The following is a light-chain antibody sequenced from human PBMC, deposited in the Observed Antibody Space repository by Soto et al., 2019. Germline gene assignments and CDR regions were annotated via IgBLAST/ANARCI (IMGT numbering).Light chain of an antibody. V-gene: IGKV1-39*01. CDR3: QQRYSTPLT. CDR1: QSISND. CDR2: AAS. Sequence: IKMNHSPSYLSATVEDRVIIPSRASQSISNDLNWYQQKPGKAPKLLIYAASSLQSGVPSRFSGSGSGTDFTLTISSLQPEDFATYYCQQRYSTPLTFGGGTKVDI. J-gene: IGKJ4*01.